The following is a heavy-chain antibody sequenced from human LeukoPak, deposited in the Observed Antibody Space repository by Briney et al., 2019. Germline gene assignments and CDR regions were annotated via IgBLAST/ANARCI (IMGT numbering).Heavy chain of an antibody. CDR2: INHSGST. V-gene: IGHV4-34*01. CDR1: GGSFSGYY. Sequence: PSETLSLTCAVYGGSFSGYYWSWIRQPPGKGLEWIGEINHSGSTNYNPSLKSRVTISVDTSKNQFSLKLSSVTAADTAVYYCARSWYGSYVDYWGQGTLVTVSS. J-gene: IGHJ4*02. D-gene: IGHD6-13*01. CDR3: ARSWYGSYVDY.